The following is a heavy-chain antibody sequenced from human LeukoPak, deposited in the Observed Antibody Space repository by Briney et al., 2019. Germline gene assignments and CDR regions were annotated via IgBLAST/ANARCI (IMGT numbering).Heavy chain of an antibody. D-gene: IGHD4-17*01. CDR3: ARDPTTHYGENKENAFDI. Sequence: PSETLSLTCTVSGASVNSGNYYWTWIRQPAGKRLEWIGRIYTSGSTNYNPSLKSRVTISIDASKNQFSLRLSSVTAADTAVYYCARDPTTHYGENKENAFDIWGQGTMVTVSS. V-gene: IGHV4-61*02. J-gene: IGHJ3*02. CDR2: IYTSGST. CDR1: GASVNSGNYY.